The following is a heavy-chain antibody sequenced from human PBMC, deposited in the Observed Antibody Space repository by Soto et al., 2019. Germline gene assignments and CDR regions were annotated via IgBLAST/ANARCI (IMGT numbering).Heavy chain of an antibody. CDR2: IIPIFGTA. Sequence: SVKVSCKASGGTFSSYAISWGGQAPEKGLEWMGGIIPIFGTANYAQKFQGRVTITADESTSTAYMELSSLRSEDTAVYYCASPDILTGLGSDYYYGMDVWGQGTTVTVSS. CDR3: ASPDILTGLGSDYYYGMDV. V-gene: IGHV1-69*13. J-gene: IGHJ6*02. D-gene: IGHD3-9*01. CDR1: GGTFSSYA.